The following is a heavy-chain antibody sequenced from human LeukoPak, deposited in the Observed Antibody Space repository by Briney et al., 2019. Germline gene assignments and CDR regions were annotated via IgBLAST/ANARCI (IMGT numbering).Heavy chain of an antibody. Sequence: PGGSLRLSCVASGFTFSSYSMNWVRQAPGKGLEWVSSISSSSTYIFYADSMKGRFTISRDNAKNSLYLQMDSLRAEDTAVYYCARTYDDSEGYWGQGALVTVSS. V-gene: IGHV3-21*06. CDR3: ARTYDDSEGY. D-gene: IGHD4-17*01. CDR2: ISSSSTYI. J-gene: IGHJ4*02. CDR1: GFTFSSYS.